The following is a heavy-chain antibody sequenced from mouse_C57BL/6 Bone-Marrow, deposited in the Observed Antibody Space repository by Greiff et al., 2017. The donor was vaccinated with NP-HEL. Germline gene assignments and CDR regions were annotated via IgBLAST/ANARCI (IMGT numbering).Heavy chain of an antibody. D-gene: IGHD1-1*01. CDR3: TGIYYYGSRYYYAMDY. CDR1: GFNIKDDY. CDR2: IDPENGDT. J-gene: IGHJ4*01. V-gene: IGHV14-4*01. Sequence: VQLKESGAELVRPGASVKLSCTASGFNIKDDYMHWVKQRPEQGLEWIGWIDPENGDTEYASKFQGKATITADTSSNTAYLQLSSLTSEDTAVYYCTGIYYYGSRYYYAMDYWGQGTSVTVSS.